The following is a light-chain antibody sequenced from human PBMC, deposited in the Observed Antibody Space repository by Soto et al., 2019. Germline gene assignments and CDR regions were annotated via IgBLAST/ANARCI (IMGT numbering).Light chain of an antibody. CDR1: QTVGMNY. J-gene: IGKJ4*01. V-gene: IGKV3-20*01. CDR2: NAL. Sequence: EIVLTQSPGTLSLSPGERATLSCRSSQTVGMNYLAWFQQKPGQAPKLLIYNALVRATGIPDRFSGSGSGTEFTLTISSLQSEDFAVYCCQQYSNWPPVTFGGGTKVDIK. CDR3: QQYSNWPPVT.